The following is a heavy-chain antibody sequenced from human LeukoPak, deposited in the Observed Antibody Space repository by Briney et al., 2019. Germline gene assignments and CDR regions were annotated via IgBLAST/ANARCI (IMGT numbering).Heavy chain of an antibody. Sequence: SVTVACKASGGTFSSYAISWVRQAPGQGLEWMGRIIPILGIANYAQKFQGRVTITADKSTSTAYMELSSLRSEDTAVYYCARAGDHDYYYGMDVWGQGTTVTVSS. V-gene: IGHV1-69*04. J-gene: IGHJ6*02. CDR1: GGTFSSYA. D-gene: IGHD7-27*01. CDR3: ARAGDHDYYYGMDV. CDR2: IIPILGIA.